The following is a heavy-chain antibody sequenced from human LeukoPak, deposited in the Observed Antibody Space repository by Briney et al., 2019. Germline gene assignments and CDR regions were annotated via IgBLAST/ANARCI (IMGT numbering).Heavy chain of an antibody. V-gene: IGHV3-15*01. CDR1: GFTFCSFW. J-gene: IGHJ4*02. CDR2: IRSNADGGTT. CDR3: TTLRARSDY. D-gene: IGHD3-3*01. Sequence: GGSLRLSCTASGFTFCSFWMSCVCPAPERWPGWVGRIRSNADGGTTEHGAPVKGRFTISRDDSKDTLYLQMNSLKTEDTALYYCTTLRARSDYWGQGTLVTVSS.